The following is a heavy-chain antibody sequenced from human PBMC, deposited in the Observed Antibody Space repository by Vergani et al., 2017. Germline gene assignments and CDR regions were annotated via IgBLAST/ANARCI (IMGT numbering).Heavy chain of an antibody. Sequence: QLQLQESGPGLVKPSETLSLTCAVSGYSISSGYYWGWIRQPPGKGLEWIGSIYHSGSTYYNPSLKSRVTISVDTSKNQFSLKLSSVTAADTAVYYCARRPPQPRGEYYFDYWGQGTLVTVSS. J-gene: IGHJ4*02. CDR3: ARRPPQPRGEYYFDY. V-gene: IGHV4-38-2*01. CDR1: GYSISSGYY. D-gene: IGHD3-16*01. CDR2: IYHSGST.